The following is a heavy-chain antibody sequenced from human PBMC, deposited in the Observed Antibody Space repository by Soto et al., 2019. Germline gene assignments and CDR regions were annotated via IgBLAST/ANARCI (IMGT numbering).Heavy chain of an antibody. J-gene: IGHJ2*01. CDR1: GFTFSRYD. CDR3: VRDGTNSSSWYFAH. D-gene: IGHD4-4*01. Sequence: EVHLAESGGGLVQPGGSLRLSCAASGFTFSRYDMNWVRQAPGRGLEWISFISENGGMKIYADSVKGRFTISRDNAKNSLHLQMNSLRVEDTAVYFCVRDGTNSSSWYFAHWGRGTLVTVSS. V-gene: IGHV3-48*03. CDR2: ISENGGMK.